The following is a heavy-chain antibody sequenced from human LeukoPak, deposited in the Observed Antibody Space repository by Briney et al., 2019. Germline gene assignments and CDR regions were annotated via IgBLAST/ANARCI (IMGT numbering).Heavy chain of an antibody. V-gene: IGHV4-59*08. J-gene: IGHJ4*02. CDR3: ARHHDGGPKLRLDF. CDR2: FHYSGST. CDR1: GASVSNYY. Sequence: SETLSLTCRVSGASVSNYYWSWIRQSPGKGLEWVGFFHYSGSTNYNPSLNSRVTTSIDTSMNQLSLTLVSVTAADTAVYFCARHHDGGPKLRLDFWGLGVLVTVSS. D-gene: IGHD2-15*01.